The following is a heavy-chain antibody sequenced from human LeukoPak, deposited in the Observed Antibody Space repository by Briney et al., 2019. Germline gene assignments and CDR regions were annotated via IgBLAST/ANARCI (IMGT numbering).Heavy chain of an antibody. V-gene: IGHV7-4-1*02. J-gene: IGHJ4*02. CDR1: GYTFTSYA. Sequence: VASVKVSCKASGYTFTSYAMNWVRQAPGQGLEWMGWINTNTGNPTYAQGFTGRFVFSLDTPVSTAYLQISSLKAEDTAVYYCARDPTMVRGVIIKERDYWGQGTLVTVSS. D-gene: IGHD3-10*01. CDR2: INTNTGNP. CDR3: ARDPTMVRGVIIKERDY.